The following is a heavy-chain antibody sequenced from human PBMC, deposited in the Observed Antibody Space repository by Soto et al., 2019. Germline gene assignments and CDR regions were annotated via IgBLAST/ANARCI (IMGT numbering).Heavy chain of an antibody. J-gene: IGHJ6*02. CDR3: ARAGCDGGSCYTLVGLRYGMDV. CDR2: ISYDGNNK. CDR1: GFIFSSYA. V-gene: IGHV3-30-3*01. Sequence: QVQLVESGGGVVQPGRSQRLSCAASGFIFSSYAMYWVRQAPGKGLEWVAVISYDGNNKYYADSVKGRFTISRDNSKNTLYLQMNSLRAEDTAVYYCARAGCDGGSCYTLVGLRYGMDVWGQGTTVTVSS. D-gene: IGHD2-15*01.